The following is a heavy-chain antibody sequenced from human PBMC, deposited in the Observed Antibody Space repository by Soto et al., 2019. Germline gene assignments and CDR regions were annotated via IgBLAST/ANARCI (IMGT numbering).Heavy chain of an antibody. V-gene: IGHV3-33*01. J-gene: IGHJ4*02. D-gene: IGHD3-22*01. Sequence: QVQLVESGGGVVQPGRSLRLSCAASGFTFSSYGMHWVRQAPGKGLEWVAVIWCDGSNKYYADSVKGRFTISRDNSKNTLYLQMNSLRAEDTAVYYCARYYYDSSGYYPLWGQGTLVTVSS. CDR2: IWCDGSNK. CDR1: GFTFSSYG. CDR3: ARYYYDSSGYYPL.